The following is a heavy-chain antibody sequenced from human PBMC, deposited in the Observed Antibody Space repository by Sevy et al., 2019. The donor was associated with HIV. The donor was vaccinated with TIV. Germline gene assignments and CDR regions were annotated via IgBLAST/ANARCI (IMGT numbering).Heavy chain of an antibody. V-gene: IGHV3-74*01. D-gene: IGHD3-3*01. CDR1: GFTFTTYW. Sequence: GGSLRLSCATSGFTFTTYWMHWVRQSPGKGLVWVSRINSDGSNTDYADSVKGRFTMSRDNAKNTLYLQMNSLRAEDTAVYYCARDQFSYFDYWGQGTLVTVSS. CDR3: ARDQFSYFDY. J-gene: IGHJ4*02. CDR2: INSDGSNT.